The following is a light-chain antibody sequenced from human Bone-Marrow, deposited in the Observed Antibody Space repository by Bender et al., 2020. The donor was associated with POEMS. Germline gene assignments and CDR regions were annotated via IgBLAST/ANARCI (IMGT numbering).Light chain of an antibody. CDR2: EDS. Sequence: QSALTQPASVSGSPGQSITISCSGTSSDVGSYNHVSWYQQHPGKAPKVLIYEDSKRPSGVSKRFSGSKSGNTASLTISGLQAEDEAHYHCCAYAGSSTYVFGGGTQLTVL. J-gene: IGLJ3*02. CDR3: CAYAGSSTYV. V-gene: IGLV2-23*01. CDR1: SSDVGSYNH.